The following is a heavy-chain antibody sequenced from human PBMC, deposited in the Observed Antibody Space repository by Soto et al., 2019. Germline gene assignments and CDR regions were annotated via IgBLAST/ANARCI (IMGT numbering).Heavy chain of an antibody. V-gene: IGHV4-39*01. CDR1: GGSISSSSYY. J-gene: IGHJ3*02. D-gene: IGHD4-17*01. CDR2: IYYSGST. CDR3: ARQGRLDDYGDYHAFDI. Sequence: SETLSLTCTVSGGSISSSSYYWGWIRQPPGKGLEWIGSIYYSGSTYYNPSLKSRVTISVDTSKNQFSLKLSSVTAADTAVYYCARQGRLDDYGDYHAFDIWGQGTMVTVSS.